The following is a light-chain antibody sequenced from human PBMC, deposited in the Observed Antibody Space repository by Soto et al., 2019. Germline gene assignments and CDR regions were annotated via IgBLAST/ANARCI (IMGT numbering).Light chain of an antibody. Sequence: DIQMTQSPSTLSASVGDRVTITCRASQSISSWLAWYQQKPGKAPKLLIYDASTLEGGVPSRFSGSGSGTEFTLTISSLQPDDFATYYCHQYNSYPWTFGQGTKVEFK. CDR3: HQYNSYPWT. J-gene: IGKJ1*01. V-gene: IGKV1-5*01. CDR2: DAS. CDR1: QSISSW.